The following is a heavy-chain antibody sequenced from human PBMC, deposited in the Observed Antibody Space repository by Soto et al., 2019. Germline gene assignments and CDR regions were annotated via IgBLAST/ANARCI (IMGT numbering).Heavy chain of an antibody. CDR3: ANLNSGYDLSTPRNKGSYYYYGMDV. Sequence: GGSLRLSCAASGFTFSSYGMHWVRQAPGKGLEWVAVISYDGSNKYYADSVKGRFTISRDNSKNTLYLQMNSLRAEDTAVYYCANLNSGYDLSTPRNKGSYYYYGMDVWGQGTTVTVSS. J-gene: IGHJ6*02. V-gene: IGHV3-30*18. D-gene: IGHD5-12*01. CDR1: GFTFSSYG. CDR2: ISYDGSNK.